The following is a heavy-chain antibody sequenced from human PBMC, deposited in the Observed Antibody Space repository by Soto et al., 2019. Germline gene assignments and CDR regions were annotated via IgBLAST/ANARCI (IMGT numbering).Heavy chain of an antibody. J-gene: IGHJ4*02. CDR3: ARHNYGSGSTYFDY. CDR1: GGFISSYY. Sequence: SETLSLTCTVSGGFISSYYWSWIRQPPGKGLEWIGYIYYSGSTNYNPSLKSRVTISVDTSKNQFSLKLNSMTAADTAVYYCARHNYGSGSTYFDYWGQGTLVTVSS. V-gene: IGHV4-59*08. CDR2: IYYSGST. D-gene: IGHD3-10*01.